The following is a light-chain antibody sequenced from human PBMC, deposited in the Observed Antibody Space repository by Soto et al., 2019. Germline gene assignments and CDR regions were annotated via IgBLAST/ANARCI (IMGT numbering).Light chain of an antibody. CDR3: HQTYSTPFT. CDR1: QSISTY. V-gene: IGKV1-39*01. Sequence: DIQVTQSPSSLSASVGDRVTITCRASQSISTYLNWYQQKPGKAPNLLIFAASSLQSGVPSRFSGSGSGTDFTLTITSLQPEDFATYYCHQTYSTPFTFGQGTKLEIQ. CDR2: AAS. J-gene: IGKJ2*01.